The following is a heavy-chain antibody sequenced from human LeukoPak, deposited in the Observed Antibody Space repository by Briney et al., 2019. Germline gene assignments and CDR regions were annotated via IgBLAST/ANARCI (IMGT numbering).Heavy chain of an antibody. CDR1: GGSFSGYY. Sequence: SETLSLTCAVYGGSFSGYYWSWIRQPPGKGLEWIGEINHSGSTNYNPSLKSRVTISVDTSKNQFSLKLSSVTAADTAVYYCARGRRYSSSWHKVGHYFDYWGQGTLVTVSS. D-gene: IGHD6-13*01. CDR2: INHSGST. CDR3: ARGRRYSSSWHKVGHYFDY. V-gene: IGHV4-34*01. J-gene: IGHJ4*02.